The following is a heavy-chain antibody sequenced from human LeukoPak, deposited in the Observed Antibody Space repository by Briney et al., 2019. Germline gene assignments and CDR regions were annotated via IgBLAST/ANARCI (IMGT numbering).Heavy chain of an antibody. CDR1: GGSFRSSSYY. J-gene: IGHJ4*02. CDR2: IYYSGST. V-gene: IGHV4-39*07. Sequence: PSETLSLTCTVSGGSFRSSSYYWGWIRQTPGTGLEWIGCIYYSGSTYYNPSLKSRGTISVDTSKNQFSLKLSSVTAADTAVYYCARGGTYCSSTSCYLGYWGQGTLVTVSS. CDR3: ARGGTYCSSTSCYLGY. D-gene: IGHD2-2*01.